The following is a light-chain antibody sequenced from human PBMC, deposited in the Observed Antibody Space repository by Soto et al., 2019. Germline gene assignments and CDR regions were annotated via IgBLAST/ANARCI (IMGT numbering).Light chain of an antibody. Sequence: SVLTQPPSASGSPGQSVTISCTGTSSDVGAYDYVSWYQQHPGKAPKLMIYEINKRPSGVPDRFPGSKSGNTASLTVSGLQAEDEADYYCSSFAGSNNFPYVFGTGTKVTVL. V-gene: IGLV2-8*01. CDR1: SSDVGAYDY. CDR3: SSFAGSNNFPYV. J-gene: IGLJ1*01. CDR2: EIN.